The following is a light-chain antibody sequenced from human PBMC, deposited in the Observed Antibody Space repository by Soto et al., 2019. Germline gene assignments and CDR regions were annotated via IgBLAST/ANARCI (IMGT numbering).Light chain of an antibody. J-gene: IGKJ2*01. CDR2: QTF. CDR3: QQYGDSPAYA. CDR1: QSINREF. V-gene: IGKV3-20*01. Sequence: EIILTQSPGTLSVSPGERATLSCRGSQSINREFLAWYQQKPGQAPMLLMFQTFSRASGVPERFSGSGSGTDFTLTISGLEPEDSAVYYCQQYGDSPAYAFGQGTKLEI.